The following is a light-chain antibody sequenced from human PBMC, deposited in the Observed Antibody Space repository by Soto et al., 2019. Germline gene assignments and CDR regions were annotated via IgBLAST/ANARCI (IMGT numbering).Light chain of an antibody. CDR2: LNSDGSH. CDR3: QTWGTGIAV. J-gene: IGLJ7*01. CDR1: SGHSSYA. V-gene: IGLV4-69*02. Sequence: QSVLTQSPSVSASLGASVKLTCTLSSGHSSYAIAWHQQQPEKGTRYLMKLNSDGSHSKGDGIPDRFSGSSSGAERYLTISSLQSEDEADYYCQTWGTGIAVFGGGTQLTVL.